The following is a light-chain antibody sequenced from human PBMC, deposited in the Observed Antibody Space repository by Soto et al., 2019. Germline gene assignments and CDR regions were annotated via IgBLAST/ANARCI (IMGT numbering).Light chain of an antibody. CDR3: LQHKSYPRT. J-gene: IGKJ1*01. CDR1: QGIGTD. Sequence: DIQMTQSPSSLSASVGDRVTITCRASQGIGTDLGWYQQKPGKAPKRLIYAASSLQSGVPSRFSGSGSGTEFTLTISSLQPEDFATYYCLQHKSYPRTFGQGTKVDIK. CDR2: AAS. V-gene: IGKV1-17*01.